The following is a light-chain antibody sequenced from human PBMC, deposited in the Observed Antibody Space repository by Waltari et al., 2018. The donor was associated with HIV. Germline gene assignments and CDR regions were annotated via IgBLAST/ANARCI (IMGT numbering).Light chain of an antibody. CDR1: SSNIGSNT. V-gene: IGLV1-44*01. Sequence: QSVLTQPPSASGTPGQRVTISCSGSSSNIGSNTVNWYHQLPGTAPKLLIYTNNQRPSGVPDRFSGARSDTSASLDISGRHSEDEGDYYCAVWDDSLSEYVFATGTKVFVL. CDR2: TNN. J-gene: IGLJ1*01. CDR3: AVWDDSLSEYV.